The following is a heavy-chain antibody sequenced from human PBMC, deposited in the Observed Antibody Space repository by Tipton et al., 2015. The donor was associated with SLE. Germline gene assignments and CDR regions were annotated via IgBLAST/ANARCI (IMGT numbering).Heavy chain of an antibody. D-gene: IGHD2-2*01. CDR1: GGSINSYY. CDR3: AGLQLLLGFDP. V-gene: IGHV4-59*01. CDR2: IYYSGSA. Sequence: TLSLTCTVSGGSINSYYWSWIRQPPGKGLEWIGYIYYSGSANYNPSLKSRVTISVDTSKNKFSLKLSAVSAADTAGYYCAGLQLLLGFDPWGQGTLVTVSS. J-gene: IGHJ5*02.